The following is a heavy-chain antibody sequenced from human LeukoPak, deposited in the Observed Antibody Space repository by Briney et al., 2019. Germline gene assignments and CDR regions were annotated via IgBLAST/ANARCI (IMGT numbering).Heavy chain of an antibody. D-gene: IGHD2-2*01. V-gene: IGHV1-46*01. CDR2: INPSGGST. CDR1: GYTFTSYY. CDR3: ARGTNFIVVVPAADLDFDY. J-gene: IGHJ4*02. Sequence: VSVKVFCKASGYTFTSYYMHWVRQAPGQGLEWMGIINPSGGSTSYAQKFQGRVTMTRDTSTSTVYMELSSLRSEDTAVYYCARGTNFIVVVPAADLDFDYWGQGTLVTVSS.